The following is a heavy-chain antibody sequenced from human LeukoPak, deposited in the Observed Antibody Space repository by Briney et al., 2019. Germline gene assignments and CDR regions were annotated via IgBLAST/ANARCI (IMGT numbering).Heavy chain of an antibody. D-gene: IGHD4-17*01. V-gene: IGHV1-69*04. CDR1: GGTFSSYA. J-gene: IGHJ4*02. CDR2: IIPILGIA. Sequence: SVKVSCKASGGTFSSYAISWVRQAPGQGLEWMGRIIPILGIANYAQKFQGRVTITADKSTSTAYMELSSLRSEDTAVYYCARALASTVTTAFDYWGQGTLVTVSS. CDR3: ARALASTVTTAFDY.